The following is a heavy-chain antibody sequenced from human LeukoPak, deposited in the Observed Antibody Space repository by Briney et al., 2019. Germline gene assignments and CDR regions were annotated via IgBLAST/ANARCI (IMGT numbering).Heavy chain of an antibody. CDR2: MNPNSGNT. Sequence: ASVKVSCKASGYTFTSNDINWVRQATGQGLEWMGWMNPNSGNTGYAQKFQGRVTMTRNTSISTAYMELSSLRSEDTAVYYCARGYDSSGYYFDYWGQGTLVTVSS. CDR3: ARGYDSSGYYFDY. J-gene: IGHJ4*02. CDR1: GYTFTSND. D-gene: IGHD3-22*01. V-gene: IGHV1-8*01.